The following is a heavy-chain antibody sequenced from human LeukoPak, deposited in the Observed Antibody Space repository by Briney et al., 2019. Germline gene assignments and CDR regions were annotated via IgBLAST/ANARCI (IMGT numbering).Heavy chain of an antibody. CDR1: GYTFTSYY. CDR3: ARDLTPTTYYDILTGYYPFKNWFDP. V-gene: IGHV1-46*01. Sequence: ASVKVSCKASGYTFTSYYMHWVRQAPGQGLEWMGIINPSGGSTSYAQKFQGRVTMTRDTSTSTVYMELSSLRSEDTAVYYCARDLTPTTYYDILTGYYPFKNWFDPWGQGTLVTVSS. CDR2: INPSGGST. J-gene: IGHJ5*02. D-gene: IGHD3-9*01.